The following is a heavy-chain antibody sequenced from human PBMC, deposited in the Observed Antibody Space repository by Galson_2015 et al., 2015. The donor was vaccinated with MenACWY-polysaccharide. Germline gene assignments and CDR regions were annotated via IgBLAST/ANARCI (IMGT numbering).Heavy chain of an antibody. D-gene: IGHD1-1*01. CDR2: ISLDGRNT. V-gene: IGHV3-23*01. CDR1: GFTFTSYP. CDR3: VKAHETSGWNRGPGY. Sequence: SRRISCEASGFTFTSYPMSWIRQAPGKGPEWVTVISLDGRNTYYADPVKGRFTISRDNSKNTLYLQMHELRAEDTAGYYCVKAHETSGWNRGPGYWGQGTLVTVSS. J-gene: IGHJ4*02.